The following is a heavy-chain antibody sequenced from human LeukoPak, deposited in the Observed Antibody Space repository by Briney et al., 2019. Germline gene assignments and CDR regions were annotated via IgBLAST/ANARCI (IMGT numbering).Heavy chain of an antibody. CDR1: GGTFSSYA. D-gene: IGHD3-22*01. J-gene: IGHJ4*02. CDR3: ARYYYDSSGYYYEGYYFDY. Sequence: SVKVSCKASGGTFSSYAISWVRQAPGQGLEWMGRIIPILGIANYAQKFQGRVTITADKSTSTAYMELSRLRSDDTAVYYCARYYYDSSGYYYEGYYFDYWGQGTLVTVSS. CDR2: IIPILGIA. V-gene: IGHV1-69*04.